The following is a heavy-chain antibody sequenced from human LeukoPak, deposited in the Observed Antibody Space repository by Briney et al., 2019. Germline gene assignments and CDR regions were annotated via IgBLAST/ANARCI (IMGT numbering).Heavy chain of an antibody. V-gene: IGHV3-23*01. J-gene: IGHJ4*02. Sequence: GGSLRLSCAASGFTFSSYAMSWVRQAPGKGLEWVSGISGSGGSTYYADSVKGRFTISRDNSKNTLYLQMNSLRAEDTAVYYCAKDLPGVVPAANTFDYWGQGTLVTVSS. CDR1: GFTFSSYA. D-gene: IGHD2-2*01. CDR3: AKDLPGVVPAANTFDY. CDR2: ISGSGGST.